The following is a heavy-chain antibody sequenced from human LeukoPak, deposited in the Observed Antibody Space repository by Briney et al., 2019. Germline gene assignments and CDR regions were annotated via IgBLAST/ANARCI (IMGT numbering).Heavy chain of an antibody. V-gene: IGHV3-30-3*01. CDR3: ARDTLWE. CDR1: GFTFSGYT. J-gene: IGHJ4*02. CDR2: ISFDGGNK. Sequence: PGTSLRLSCAVSGFTFSGYTMHWVRQAPGKGLERVAVISFDGGNKYYGDSVKGRFTISRDNSKNTLYLQMNSLRPDDTAIYYCARDTLWEWGQGTLVTVSS. D-gene: IGHD1-26*01.